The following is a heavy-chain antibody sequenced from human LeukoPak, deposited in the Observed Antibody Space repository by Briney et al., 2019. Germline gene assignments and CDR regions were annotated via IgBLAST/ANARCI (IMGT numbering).Heavy chain of an antibody. D-gene: IGHD2-21*02. CDR3: ARGVTYSFDY. Sequence: SQTLSLTCAISGDSVSSTSAAWNWIRQSPSRGLEWLGGTYYRSQWYNEYAASVISRITINSDTSKNHFSLQLNSVAPGDTAVYYCARGVTYSFDYWGQGTLVTVSS. V-gene: IGHV6-1*01. CDR1: GDSVSSTSAA. J-gene: IGHJ4*02. CDR2: TYYRSQWYN.